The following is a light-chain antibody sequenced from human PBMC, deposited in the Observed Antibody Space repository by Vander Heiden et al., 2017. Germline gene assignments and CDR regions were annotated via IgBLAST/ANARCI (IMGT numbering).Light chain of an antibody. CDR2: PDS. CDR1: KLGDKY. J-gene: IGLJ2*01. CDR3: QAWDSSFVV. Sequence: SYELTQPPSVSVSPGQTDSITCSGDKLGDKYACWYHQKPGQSPVLVIYPDSKRPSGIPERFSGSNSGNTATLTISGTQAMDEADYYCQAWDSSFVVFGGGTKLTVL. V-gene: IGLV3-1*01.